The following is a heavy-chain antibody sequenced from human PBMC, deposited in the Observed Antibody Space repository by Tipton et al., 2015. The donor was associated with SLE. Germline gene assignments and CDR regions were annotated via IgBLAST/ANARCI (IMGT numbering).Heavy chain of an antibody. J-gene: IGHJ4*02. CDR2: IYPSGNT. Sequence: TLSLNCTVSGGSFSNSYFNWIRQPPGKGLEWIGEIYPSGNTNYNSSLKSRVSISVDTSKKQFSLKLTSVTAADTAVYFCARGAGWYGYWGQGSLVTVSS. CDR3: ARGAGWYGY. V-gene: IGHV4-34*01. D-gene: IGHD6-19*01. CDR1: GGSFSNSY.